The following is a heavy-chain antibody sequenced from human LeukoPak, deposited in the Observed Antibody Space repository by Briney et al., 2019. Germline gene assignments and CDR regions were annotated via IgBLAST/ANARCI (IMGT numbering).Heavy chain of an antibody. CDR1: GFTFSSYA. CDR3: AGSSTRDYYDSSGSPGYFDY. D-gene: IGHD3-22*01. CDR2: ISGSGGST. Sequence: PGGSLRLSCAASGFTFSSYAMSWVRQAPGKGLEWVSAISGSGGSTYYADSVKGRFTISRDNSKNTLYLQMNSLRAEDTAVYYCAGSSTRDYYDSSGSPGYFDYWGQGTLVTVSS. J-gene: IGHJ4*02. V-gene: IGHV3-23*01.